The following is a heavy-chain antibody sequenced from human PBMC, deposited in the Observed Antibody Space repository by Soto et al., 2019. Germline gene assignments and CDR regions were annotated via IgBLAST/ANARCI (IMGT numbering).Heavy chain of an antibody. CDR3: ARYCTTTNCPGHYYGMDV. CDR2: ISSSGGTT. D-gene: IGHD2-2*01. CDR1: GFTFSSYA. V-gene: IGHV3-23*01. Sequence: GGSLRLSCAASGFTFSSYAMSWVRQAPGKGLEGVSVISSSGGTTFYADSVKGRFTISRDNSKNTVYLQMDNLRAEDTALYYCARYCTTTNCPGHYYGMDVWGQGTTVTAP. J-gene: IGHJ6*02.